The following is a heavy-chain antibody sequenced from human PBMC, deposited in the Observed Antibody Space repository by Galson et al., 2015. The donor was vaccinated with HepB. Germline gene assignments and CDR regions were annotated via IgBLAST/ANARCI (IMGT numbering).Heavy chain of an antibody. Sequence: TLSLTCAVSGGSISSGDFSWNWIRQPPGKGLEWIGYIYQSGNTFYNPSLKSRATISVDRSRNQFSLKLSSVTAADTAVYYCARDGSNGHWYYFDYWGRGTLVIVSS. D-gene: IGHD2-8*02. V-gene: IGHV4-30-2*01. J-gene: IGHJ4*02. CDR2: IYQSGNT. CDR1: GGSISSGDFS. CDR3: ARDGSNGHWYYFDY.